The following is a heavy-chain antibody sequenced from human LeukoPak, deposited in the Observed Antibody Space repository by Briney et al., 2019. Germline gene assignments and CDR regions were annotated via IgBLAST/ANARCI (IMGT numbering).Heavy chain of an antibody. Sequence: GGSLTLSCAVSGFTVDGAFVTWVRQPPGKGLEFVGRIKSKTDGGTIDYAAPVKGRFTISRDDSKNTVFLQMNSLKTEDTAVYYCTAKAYISVRDYWGQGTLVTVSS. CDR3: TAKAYISVRDY. D-gene: IGHD2-2*02. CDR2: IKSKTDGGTI. CDR1: GFTVDGAF. J-gene: IGHJ4*02. V-gene: IGHV3-15*01.